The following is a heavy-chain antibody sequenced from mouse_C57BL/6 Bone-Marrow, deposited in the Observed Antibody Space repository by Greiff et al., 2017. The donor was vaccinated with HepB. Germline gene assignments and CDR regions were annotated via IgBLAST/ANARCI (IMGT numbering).Heavy chain of an antibody. V-gene: IGHV1-76*01. D-gene: IGHD4-1*01. J-gene: IGHJ3*01. CDR3: AKLAWFAY. Sequence: QVQLQQSGAELVKPGASVKMSCKASGYTFTSYWITWVKQRPGQGLEWIARIYPGSGNTYYNEKFKGKATLTAEKSSSTAYMQLSSLTSEDSAVYFCAKLAWFAYWGQGTLVTVSA. CDR2: IYPGSGNT. CDR1: GYTFTSYW.